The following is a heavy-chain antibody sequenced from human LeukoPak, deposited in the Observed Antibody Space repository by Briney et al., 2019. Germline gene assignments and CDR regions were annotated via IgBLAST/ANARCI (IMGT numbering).Heavy chain of an antibody. CDR2: IRYDGCNK. V-gene: IGHV3-30*02. CDR3: AANYSSSWYYFDY. J-gene: IGHJ4*02. CDR1: GFPFRICG. Sequence: PGGSLRLSCAASGFPFRICGMHWVPHSPGKALEGVAFIRYDGCNKYYADCVKGRFIIYRDNSKNTLYLQMNSRRAEDTAVYYCAANYSSSWYYFDYWGQGTLVTVSS. D-gene: IGHD6-13*01.